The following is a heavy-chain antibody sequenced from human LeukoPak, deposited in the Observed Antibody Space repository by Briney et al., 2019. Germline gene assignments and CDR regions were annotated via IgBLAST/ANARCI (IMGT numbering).Heavy chain of an antibody. CDR2: IKQDGSEK. J-gene: IGHJ4*02. Sequence: GGSLGLSCAASGFTFSSYWMSWVRQAPGKGLEWVANIKQDGSEKYYVDSVKGRFTISRDNAKNSLYLQMNSLRAEDTAVYYCARGMSTVYYYFDYWGQGTLVTVSS. D-gene: IGHD3-10*01. CDR1: GFTFSSYW. CDR3: ARGMSTVYYYFDY. V-gene: IGHV3-7*01.